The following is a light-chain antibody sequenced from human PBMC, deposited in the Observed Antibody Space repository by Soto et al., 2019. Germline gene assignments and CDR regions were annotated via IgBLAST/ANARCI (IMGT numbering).Light chain of an antibody. Sequence: QSALTQPASVSGSPGQSITIYCIGTGSDIGGYNYVSWYQQHPGKAPTLMIYDVWARPLGVSHRFSGSKSGNTASLTISGLQGDDDADYYCSSYTADMTYVFGTGTKVTVL. CDR3: SSYTADMTYV. V-gene: IGLV2-14*03. J-gene: IGLJ1*01. CDR2: DVW. CDR1: GSDIGGYNY.